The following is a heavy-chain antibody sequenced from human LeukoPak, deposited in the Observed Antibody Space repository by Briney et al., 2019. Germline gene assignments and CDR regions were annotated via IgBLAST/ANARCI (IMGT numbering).Heavy chain of an antibody. CDR3: ARDGGERTIFGVVTLNWFDP. J-gene: IGHJ5*02. V-gene: IGHV1-69*01. Sequence: ASVKVSCKASGGTFSSYAISWVRQAPGQGLEWMGGIIPIFGTANYAQKFQGRVTITADESTSTAYMELSSLRSEDTAVYYCARDGGERTIFGVVTLNWFDPWDQGTLVTVSS. CDR1: GGTFSSYA. D-gene: IGHD3-3*01. CDR2: IIPIFGTA.